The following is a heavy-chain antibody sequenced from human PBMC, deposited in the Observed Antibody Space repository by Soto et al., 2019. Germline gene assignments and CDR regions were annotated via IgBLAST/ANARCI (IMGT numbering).Heavy chain of an antibody. D-gene: IGHD1-7*01. CDR2: IAYDGNDK. CDR3: ARDVGNYVPYYYGMEV. J-gene: IGHJ6*02. CDR1: EFTFNTYA. Sequence: QAQLVESGGGVVQPGRSLRLSCAASEFTFNTYAMHWVRQAPGKGLEWVAVIAYDGNDKYYADSVKGRFTISRDNSKNALYLQMNTLRPADTAMYYCARDVGNYVPYYYGMEVWGQGTTVTVSS. V-gene: IGHV3-30*03.